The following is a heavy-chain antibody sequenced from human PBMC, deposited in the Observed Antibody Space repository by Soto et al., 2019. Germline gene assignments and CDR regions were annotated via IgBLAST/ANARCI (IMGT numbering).Heavy chain of an antibody. D-gene: IGHD2-15*01. J-gene: IGHJ4*02. Sequence: EVQLVESGGGLVQPGGSLRLSCAASGFTFNTYNMYWVRQAPGKGLEWISYISGSGNALSYADSVKGRFTISRDSAEDSLYLQMNNLRVEDTAVYYCARPLASNGGSCYYWGQGTLVTVSS. CDR1: GFTFNTYN. CDR3: ARPLASNGGSCYY. V-gene: IGHV3-48*01. CDR2: ISGSGNAL.